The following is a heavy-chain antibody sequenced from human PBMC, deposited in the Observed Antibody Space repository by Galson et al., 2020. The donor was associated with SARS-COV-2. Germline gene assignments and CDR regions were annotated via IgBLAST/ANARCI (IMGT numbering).Heavy chain of an antibody. CDR3: TSGYCSSSTCYPEFDP. CDR1: GFTFSGSA. Sequence: QLGESLKISCAASGFTFSGSAIHRVRQASGKGLEWVGRIKSKANSYATAYAASVKGRFTMSRDDSKNTAYLQLNSLKTEDTALYYCTSGYCSSSTCYPEFDPWGQGTLVTVSS. D-gene: IGHD2-2*01. J-gene: IGHJ5*02. V-gene: IGHV3-73*01. CDR2: IKSKANSYAT.